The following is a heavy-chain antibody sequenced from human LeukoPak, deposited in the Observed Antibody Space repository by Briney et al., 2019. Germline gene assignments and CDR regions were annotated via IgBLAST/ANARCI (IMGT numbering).Heavy chain of an antibody. J-gene: IGHJ4*02. CDR3: TREAAAGIDY. V-gene: IGHV3-7*01. CDR1: GFTFSTYW. CDR2: IKQDGSEE. Sequence: PGGSLRLSCAASGFTFSTYWMSWVRQAPGKGLEWVANIKQDGSEEYYLDSVKGRFTISRDNAKNSLYLQMNSLRAEDTAVYSCTREAAAGIDYWGQGTLVTVSS. D-gene: IGHD6-13*01.